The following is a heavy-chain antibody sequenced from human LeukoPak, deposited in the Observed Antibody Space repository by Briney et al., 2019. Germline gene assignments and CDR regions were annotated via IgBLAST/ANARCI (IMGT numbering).Heavy chain of an antibody. CDR2: ISRSGTT. CDR3: AKMQGYFDY. CDR1: GFSFSTNG. V-gene: IGHV3-23*01. Sequence: GGSLRLSCAASGFSFSTNGMSWVRQAPGKGLEWVSAISRSGTTYYADSVKGRFTISRDNSKYTVSLQMNSLRAEDTAVYHCAKMQGYFDYWGQGTLVAVSS. J-gene: IGHJ4*02.